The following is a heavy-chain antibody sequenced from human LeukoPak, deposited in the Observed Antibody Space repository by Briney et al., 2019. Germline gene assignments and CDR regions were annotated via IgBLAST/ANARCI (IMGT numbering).Heavy chain of an antibody. J-gene: IGHJ4*02. D-gene: IGHD4-17*01. CDR3: ARGGGYGDPYYFDY. Sequence: PGGSLRLSCAASGFTFSSYWMHWVRQAPGKGLVWVSRINSDGSSTSYADSVKGRFTISRDNAKNTLYLQMNSLRAEDTAVYYCARGGGYGDPYYFDYWGQGTLVTVSS. V-gene: IGHV3-74*01. CDR1: GFTFSSYW. CDR2: INSDGSST.